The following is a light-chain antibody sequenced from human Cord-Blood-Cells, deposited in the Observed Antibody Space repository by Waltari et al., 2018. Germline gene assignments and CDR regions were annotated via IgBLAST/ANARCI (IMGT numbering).Light chain of an antibody. V-gene: IGKV1D-12*01. CDR3: QQANSFPIT. J-gene: IGKJ5*01. Sequence: DIQMTQSPSSVSASVGDIVTITCRASQGISSWLARYQQKPGKAPKLLIYAASSLQSGVPSRFSGSGSETDCTLTISSLQPEDFATYYCQQANSFPITFGQGTRLEIK. CDR1: QGISSW. CDR2: AAS.